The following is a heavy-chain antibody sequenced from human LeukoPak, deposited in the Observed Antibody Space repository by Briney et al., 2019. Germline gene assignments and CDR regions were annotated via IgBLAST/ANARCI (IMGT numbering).Heavy chain of an antibody. J-gene: IGHJ4*02. D-gene: IGHD4-23*01. CDR1: GGSISSSSYY. CDR2: IYYSGST. V-gene: IGHV4-39*01. Sequence: SETLSLTCTVSGGSISSSSYYWGWIRQPPGKGLEWIGSIYYSGSTYYNPSLKSRVTISVDTSKNQFSLKLSSVTAADTAVYYCARCSHDYGGKEYYFDYWGQGTLVTVSS. CDR3: ARCSHDYGGKEYYFDY.